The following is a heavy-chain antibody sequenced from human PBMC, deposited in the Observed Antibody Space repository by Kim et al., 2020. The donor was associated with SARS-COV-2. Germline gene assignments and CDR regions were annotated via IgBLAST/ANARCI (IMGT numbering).Heavy chain of an antibody. J-gene: IGHJ6*02. V-gene: IGHV3-11*05. CDR2: ISSSSSYT. Sequence: GGSLRLSCAASGFTFSDYYMSWIRQAPGKGLEWVSYISSSSSYTNYADSVKGRFTISRDNAKNSLYLQMNSLRAEDTAVYYCARVGYDYVWGSYRDYYYYYGMDVWGRETTVTVSS. D-gene: IGHD3-16*02. CDR3: ARVGYDYVWGSYRDYYYYYGMDV. CDR1: GFTFSDYY.